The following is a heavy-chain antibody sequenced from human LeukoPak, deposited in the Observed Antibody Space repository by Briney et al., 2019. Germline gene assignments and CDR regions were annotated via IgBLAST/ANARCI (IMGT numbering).Heavy chain of an antibody. CDR1: GFTFSTYW. V-gene: IGHV3-7*01. J-gene: IGHJ4*02. Sequence: GGSLRLSCAASGFTFSTYWMTWVRQAPGKGLEWVANIKKDGSEKYYVDSVKGRFTISRDNAENSLYLQMNSLRAEDTAVYYCASISGSGRGFDYWGQGTLVPVSS. D-gene: IGHD2-15*01. CDR2: IKKDGSEK. CDR3: ASISGSGRGFDY.